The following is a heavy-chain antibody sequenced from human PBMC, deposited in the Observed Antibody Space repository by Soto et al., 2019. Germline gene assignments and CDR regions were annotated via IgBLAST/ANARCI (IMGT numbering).Heavy chain of an antibody. Sequence: SETLSLTCTVSGGSISSGDYYWSWIRQPPGKGLEWIGYIYYSGSTYYNPSLKSRVTISVDTSKNQFSLKLSSVTAADTAVYYCASDTYYDSSGYYVGYRVAFDIWGQGTMVTVSS. V-gene: IGHV4-30-4*01. D-gene: IGHD3-22*01. CDR2: IYYSGST. J-gene: IGHJ3*02. CDR3: ASDTYYDSSGYYVGYRVAFDI. CDR1: GGSISSGDYY.